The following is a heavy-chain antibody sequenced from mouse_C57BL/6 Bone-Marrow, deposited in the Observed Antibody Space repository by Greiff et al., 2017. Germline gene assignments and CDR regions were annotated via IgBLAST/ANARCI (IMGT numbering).Heavy chain of an antibody. J-gene: IGHJ4*01. CDR1: GYTFPSYW. CDR2: IDPNSGGT. CDR3: ARGEMVTTYYAMDY. V-gene: IGHV1-72*01. D-gene: IGHD2-3*01. Sequence: QVQLQQPGAELVKPGASVKLSCKASGYTFPSYWMHWVKQRPGRGLEWIGRIDPNSGGTKYNEKFKSKATLTVDKPSSTAYMQLSSLTSEDSAVYYCARGEMVTTYYAMDYWGQGTSVTVSS.